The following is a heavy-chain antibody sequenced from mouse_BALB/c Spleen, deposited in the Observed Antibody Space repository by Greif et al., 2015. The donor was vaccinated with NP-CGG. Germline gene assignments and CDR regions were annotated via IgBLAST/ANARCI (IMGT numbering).Heavy chain of an antibody. Sequence: QVQLQQSGAELVKPGASVKLSCKASGYTFTSYYMYWVKQRPGQGLEWIGGINPSNGGTNFNEKFKSKATLTVDKSSSTAYMQLSSLTSEDSAVYYCTRSHYYGSSYFDYWGQGTTLTVSS. CDR1: GYTFTSYY. CDR3: TRSHYYGSSYFDY. V-gene: IGHV1S81*02. CDR2: INPSNGGT. D-gene: IGHD1-1*01. J-gene: IGHJ2*01.